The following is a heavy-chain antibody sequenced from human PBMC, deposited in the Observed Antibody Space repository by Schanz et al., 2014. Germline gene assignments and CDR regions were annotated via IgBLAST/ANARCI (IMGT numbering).Heavy chain of an antibody. V-gene: IGHV3-66*03. CDR3: TRDRGALINHNDALDL. CDR2: TSTDGTKT. D-gene: IGHD3-16*01. CDR1: GFTVNTNY. Sequence: EVQLVESGGGLIQPGGSLSLSCAVSGFTVNTNYMSWVRQAPGQGLEKVAVTSTDGTKTYYAASVRGRFTISRDNSKNTVYLQMNSLRSEDTAVYYCTRDRGALINHNDALDLWGQGTMVSVSS. J-gene: IGHJ3*01.